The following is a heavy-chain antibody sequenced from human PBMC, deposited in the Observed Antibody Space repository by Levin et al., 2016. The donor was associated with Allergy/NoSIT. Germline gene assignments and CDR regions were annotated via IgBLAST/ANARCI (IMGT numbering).Heavy chain of an antibody. D-gene: IGHD6-19*01. CDR3: AKTRLRDSSGWYRGAFDI. CDR2: ISGSGGST. Sequence: WIRQPPGRGLEWVSAISGSGGSTYYADSVKGRFTISRDNSKNTLYLQMNSLRAEDTAVYYCAKTRLRDSSGWYRGAFDIWGQGTMVTVSS. J-gene: IGHJ3*02. V-gene: IGHV3-23*01.